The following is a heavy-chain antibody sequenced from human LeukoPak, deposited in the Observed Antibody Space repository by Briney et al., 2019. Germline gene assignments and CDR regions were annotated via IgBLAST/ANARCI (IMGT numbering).Heavy chain of an antibody. Sequence: SVKASCKASGGTFSSYAISWVRQAPGQGLEWMGGIIPIFGTANYAQKFQGRVTITADKSTSTAYMELSSLRSEDTAVYYCARDKGQYGSGTPGFTWFDPWGQGTLVTVSS. D-gene: IGHD3-10*01. J-gene: IGHJ5*02. CDR1: GGTFSSYA. CDR2: IIPIFGTA. CDR3: ARDKGQYGSGTPGFTWFDP. V-gene: IGHV1-69*06.